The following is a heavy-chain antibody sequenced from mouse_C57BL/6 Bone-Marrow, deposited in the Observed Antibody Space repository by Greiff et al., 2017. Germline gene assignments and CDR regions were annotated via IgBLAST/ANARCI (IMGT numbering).Heavy chain of an antibody. CDR1: GYTFTSYG. CDR3: ARMGKNWDVDY. D-gene: IGHD4-1*01. V-gene: IGHV1-81*01. J-gene: IGHJ2*01. CDR2: IYPRSGNT. Sequence: QVQLQQSGAELARPGASVKLSCKASGYTFTSYGISWVKQRTGQGLEWIGEIYPRSGNTYYNEKFKGKATLTADKSSSTAYMELRSLTSEDSAVYFCARMGKNWDVDYRGQGTTLTVSS.